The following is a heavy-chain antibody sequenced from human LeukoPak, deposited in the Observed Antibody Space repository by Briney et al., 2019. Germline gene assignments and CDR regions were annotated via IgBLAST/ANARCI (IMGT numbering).Heavy chain of an antibody. CDR1: GFTLRSYV. J-gene: IGHJ4*02. Sequence: GGSLRLSCVASGFTLRSYVMNWVRQAPGKGLEWVSYISTSGTTIYYADSVKGRFTISRGNAKNSLYLQMNSLRAEDTAVYYCARWAYYGSGSYYPPNFDSWSQGTLVTVSS. D-gene: IGHD3-10*01. CDR3: ARWAYYGSGSYYPPNFDS. CDR2: ISTSGTTI. V-gene: IGHV3-48*03.